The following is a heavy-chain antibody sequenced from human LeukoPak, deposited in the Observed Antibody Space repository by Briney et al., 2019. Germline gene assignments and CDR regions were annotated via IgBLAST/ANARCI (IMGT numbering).Heavy chain of an antibody. D-gene: IGHD1-14*01. V-gene: IGHV3-23*01. CDR2: INAFGSAT. J-gene: IGHJ4*02. CDR3: AKEKSFTGPADD. CDR1: GFSFNNDA. Sequence: GGSLRLSCAASGFSFNNDAMSWVRQAPGKGLEWISDINAFGSATYYAKSVNGRFTISRDNPNNILYLQMNSLRVEDTALYYCAKEKSFTGPADDWGQGTLVTVSS.